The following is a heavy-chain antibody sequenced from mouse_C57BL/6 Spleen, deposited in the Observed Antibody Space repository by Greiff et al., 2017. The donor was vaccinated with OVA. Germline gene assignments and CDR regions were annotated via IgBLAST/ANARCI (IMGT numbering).Heavy chain of an antibody. CDR1: GYTFTSYW. D-gene: IGHD2-4*01. V-gene: IGHV1-50*01. CDR3: ARGEVYDSNWYFDV. Sequence: QVQPQQPGAELVKPGASVKLSCKASGYTFTSYWMQWVKQRPGQGLEWIGEIDPSDSYTNYNQKFKGKATLTVDTSSSTAYMQLSSLTSEDSAVYYCARGEVYDSNWYFDVWGTGTTVTVSS. J-gene: IGHJ1*03. CDR2: IDPSDSYT.